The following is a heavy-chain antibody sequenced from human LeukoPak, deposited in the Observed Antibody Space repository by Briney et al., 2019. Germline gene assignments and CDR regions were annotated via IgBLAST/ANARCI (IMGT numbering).Heavy chain of an antibody. J-gene: IGHJ6*02. CDR3: ARGPIDLCLYYGMDV. Sequence: HPGGSLRLSCTASGFTFGDHAMSWARQAPGKGLEWVAFIRSKNYRGTAEYAASVRGRFTISRDDSKSIAYLQMNSLETEDTAVYYCARGPIDLCLYYGMDVWGQGTTVTVSS. CDR1: GFTFGDHA. CDR2: IRSKNYRGTA. D-gene: IGHD2-2*01. V-gene: IGHV3-49*04.